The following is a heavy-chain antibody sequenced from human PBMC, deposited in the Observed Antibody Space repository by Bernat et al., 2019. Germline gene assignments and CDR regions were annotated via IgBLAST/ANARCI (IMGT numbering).Heavy chain of an antibody. J-gene: IGHJ5*02. V-gene: IGHV4-34*01. Sequence: QVQLQQWGAGLLKPSETLSLTCAVYGGSFSGYYWSWIRQPPGKGLEWIGEINHSGSTNYNPSLKSQVTISVDTSKNQFSLKLSSVTAADTAVYYCARGRNIVVVTAIRRGVFDPWGQGTLVTVSS. CDR3: ARGRNIVVVTAIRRGVFDP. D-gene: IGHD2-21*02. CDR2: INHSGST. CDR1: GGSFSGYY.